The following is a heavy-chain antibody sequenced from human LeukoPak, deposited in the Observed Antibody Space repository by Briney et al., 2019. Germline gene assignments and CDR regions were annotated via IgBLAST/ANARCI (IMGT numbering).Heavy chain of an antibody. CDR1: GFTFSSYA. J-gene: IGHJ4*02. CDR3: AKSRGSSWPHLQGY. D-gene: IGHD6-13*01. CDR2: ISGSGGST. V-gene: IGHV3-23*01. Sequence: PGGSLRLSCAASGFTFSSYAMSWVRQAPGKGLEWVSAISGSGGSTHYADSVKGRFTISRDNSKNTLYLQMNSLRAEDTAVYYCAKSRGSSWPHLQGYWGQGTLVTVSS.